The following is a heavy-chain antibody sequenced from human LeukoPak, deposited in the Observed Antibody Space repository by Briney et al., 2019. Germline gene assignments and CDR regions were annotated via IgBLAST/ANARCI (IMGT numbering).Heavy chain of an antibody. D-gene: IGHD3-16*01. Sequence: ASVKVSCKVSGYTLTELSMHWVRQAPGKGLEWMGGFDPEDGETIYAQKFQGRVTMTEDTSTDTAYMELSSLRSEDTAVYYCATRGRIGDPISLRYWGQGTLVTVSS. CDR2: FDPEDGET. J-gene: IGHJ4*02. V-gene: IGHV1-24*01. CDR1: GYTLTELS. CDR3: ATRGRIGDPISLRY.